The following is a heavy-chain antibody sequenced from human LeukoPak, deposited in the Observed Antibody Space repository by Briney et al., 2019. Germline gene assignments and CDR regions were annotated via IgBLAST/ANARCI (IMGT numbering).Heavy chain of an antibody. J-gene: IGHJ4*02. CDR2: INPNSGGT. Sequence: ASVKVSCKASGYTLTGYYMQWVRQAPGQGLEWIGWINPNSGGTNYAQKFQGRVTMTRDTSISTAYMELSRLRSDDTAVYYCARGTVRGKYYFDYWGQGTLVTVSS. CDR1: GYTLTGYY. CDR3: ARGTVRGKYYFDY. V-gene: IGHV1-2*02. D-gene: IGHD3-10*01.